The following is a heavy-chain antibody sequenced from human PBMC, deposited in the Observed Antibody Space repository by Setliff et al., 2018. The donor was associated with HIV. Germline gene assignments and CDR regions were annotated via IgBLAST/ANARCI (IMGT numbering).Heavy chain of an antibody. CDR3: VKDEEYIGVVSATMNMPGYYHYYYMDV. D-gene: IGHD2-2*01. CDR1: GFAFSTYA. CDR2: ISDSGGGT. J-gene: IGHJ6*03. Sequence: GESLTISCAASGFAFSTYAMSWVRQAPGKGLEWVSAISDSGGGTYYADSVKGRFTVSRDNSKYTLYLQMNSLRAEDTAVYYCVKDEEYIGVVSATMNMPGYYHYYYMDVWGKGSTVTVSS. V-gene: IGHV3-23*01.